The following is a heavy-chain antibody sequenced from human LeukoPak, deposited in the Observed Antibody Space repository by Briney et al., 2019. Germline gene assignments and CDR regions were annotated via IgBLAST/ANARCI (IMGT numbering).Heavy chain of an antibody. D-gene: IGHD2/OR15-2a*01. Sequence: ASVKVSCKASGYTLTSYDINWVRQATGQGPEWMGWINPNSGGTNYAQKFQGRVTMTGDTSISTAYMELSRLRSDDTAVYYCARDYLHYFDYWGQGTLVTVSS. V-gene: IGHV1-2*02. J-gene: IGHJ4*02. CDR3: ARDYLHYFDY. CDR2: INPNSGGT. CDR1: GYTLTSYD.